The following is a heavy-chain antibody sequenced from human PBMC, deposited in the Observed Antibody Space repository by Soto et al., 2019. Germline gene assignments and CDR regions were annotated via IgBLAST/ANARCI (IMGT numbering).Heavy chain of an antibody. V-gene: IGHV4-34*01. CDR2: INHSGST. J-gene: IGHJ5*02. Sequence: SETLSLTCAVYGGSFSGYYWSWIRQPPGKGLEWIGEINHSGSTNYNPSLKSRVTISVDTSKSQFSLRLSSVTAADTAVYYCARDGATEGITWGQGTLVTVSS. CDR1: GGSFSGYY. CDR3: ARDGATEGIT. D-gene: IGHD1-20*01.